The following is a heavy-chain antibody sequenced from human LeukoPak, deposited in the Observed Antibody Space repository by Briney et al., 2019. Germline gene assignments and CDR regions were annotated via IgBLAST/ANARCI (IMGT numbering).Heavy chain of an antibody. CDR2: ISAYNGNT. D-gene: IGHD1-26*01. CDR3: ASGSYLWGGMDV. Sequence: EASVTVSFKASGYTFTSYGISWVRQAPGQGLEWMGWISAYNGNTNYAQKLQHRVTMTTDTSTTTGYMELRSLRSDDTAVYYCASGSYLWGGMDVWGQGTTVTVSS. J-gene: IGHJ6*02. CDR1: GYTFTSYG. V-gene: IGHV1-18*01.